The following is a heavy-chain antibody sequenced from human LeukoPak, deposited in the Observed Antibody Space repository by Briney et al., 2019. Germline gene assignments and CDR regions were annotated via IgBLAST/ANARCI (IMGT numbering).Heavy chain of an antibody. J-gene: IGHJ4*02. Sequence: PGGSLRLSCVASGLRFRSYAMNWVRQAPGKGLECISTVSDDSSFTYYADSVKGRSAISRDDSKNTLYLQMNNLKVEDTAVYYCAKGRCGGVGCDSFHSWGQGALVTVSS. CDR3: AKGRCGGVGCDSFHS. D-gene: IGHD5-12*01. CDR2: VSDDSSFT. V-gene: IGHV3-23*01. CDR1: GLRFRSYA.